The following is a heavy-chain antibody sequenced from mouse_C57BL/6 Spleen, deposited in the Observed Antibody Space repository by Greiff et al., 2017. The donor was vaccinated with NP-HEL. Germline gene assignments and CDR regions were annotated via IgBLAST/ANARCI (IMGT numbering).Heavy chain of an antibody. CDR2: IYPGDGDT. V-gene: IGHV1-80*01. CDR3: ARSLTGPVRDY. J-gene: IGHJ2*01. Sequence: QVQLQQSGAELVKPGASVKISCKASGYAFSSYWMNWVKQRPGKGLEWVGQIYPGDGDTNYNGKFKGKATLTAGKSSSTAYMQLSCLTSEYSAVYCCARSLTGPVRDYWGQGTTLTVSS. CDR1: GYAFSSYW. D-gene: IGHD1-1*01.